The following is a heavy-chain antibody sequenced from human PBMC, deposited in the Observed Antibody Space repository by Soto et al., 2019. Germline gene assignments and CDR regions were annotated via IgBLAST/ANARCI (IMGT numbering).Heavy chain of an antibody. Sequence: QVQLVQSGAEVKKPGSSVKVSCKASGGTFSSYAISWVRQAPGQVLEWMGGIIPIFGTANYAQKFQGRVTINADESTSTAYMELSSLRSEDKAVYYCARQRWLPRVSLYYFDYWGQGTLVTVSS. CDR3: ARQRWLPRVSLYYFDY. CDR1: GGTFSSYA. CDR2: IIPIFGTA. V-gene: IGHV1-69*01. J-gene: IGHJ4*02. D-gene: IGHD5-12*01.